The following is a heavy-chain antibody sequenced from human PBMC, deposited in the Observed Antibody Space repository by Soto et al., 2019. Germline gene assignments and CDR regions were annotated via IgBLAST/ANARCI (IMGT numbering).Heavy chain of an antibody. J-gene: IGHJ6*03. CDR3: ARVHSVYDFWSGYFSYYYMDV. Sequence: GASVKVSCKASGYTFTSYGISWVRQAPGQGLEWMGWISAYNGNTNYAQKLQGRVTMTTDTSTSTAYMELRSLRSDDTAVYYCARVHSVYDFWSGYFSYYYMDVWGKGTTVTVSS. V-gene: IGHV1-18*01. D-gene: IGHD3-3*01. CDR2: ISAYNGNT. CDR1: GYTFTSYG.